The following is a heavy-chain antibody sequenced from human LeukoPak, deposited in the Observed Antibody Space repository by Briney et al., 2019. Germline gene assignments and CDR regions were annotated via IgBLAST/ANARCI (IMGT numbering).Heavy chain of an antibody. V-gene: IGHV4-59*01. J-gene: IGHJ5*02. CDR1: GGSISSYY. Sequence: SETLSLTCTVSGGSISSYYWSWIRQPPGKGLVWIGYIYYSGSTNYNPSLKSRVTISVDTSKNQFSLKLSSVTAADTAVYYCARVLVVPAAILEWFDPWGQGTLVTVSS. D-gene: IGHD2-2*02. CDR3: ARVLVVPAAILEWFDP. CDR2: IYYSGST.